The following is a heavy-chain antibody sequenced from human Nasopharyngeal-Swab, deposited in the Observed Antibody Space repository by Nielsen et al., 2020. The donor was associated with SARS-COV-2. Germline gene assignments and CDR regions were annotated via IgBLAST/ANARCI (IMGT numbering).Heavy chain of an antibody. D-gene: IGHD3-22*01. V-gene: IGHV4-59*01. CDR3: ARDHSYYDSNGYYFDY. J-gene: IGHJ4*02. CDR2: IYYSGST. Sequence: SETLSLTCTVSGGSISGYYWSWIRQPPGKGLEWIGYIYYSGSTNYNPSLKSRVTISVDTSKDQFSLKLSSVTAADTAVYYCARDHSYYDSNGYYFDYWGLGTLVTVSS. CDR1: GGSISGYY.